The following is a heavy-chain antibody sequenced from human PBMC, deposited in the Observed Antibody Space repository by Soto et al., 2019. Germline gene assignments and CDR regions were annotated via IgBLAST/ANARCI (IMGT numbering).Heavy chain of an antibody. CDR2: IYYSGST. D-gene: IGHD2-2*01. CDR1: GGSISSGGYY. J-gene: IGHJ4*02. Sequence: QVQLQESGPGLVKPSQTLSLTCTVSGGSISSGGYYWSWIRQHPGKGLEWIGYIYYSGSTYYNPSLKRRVTISVDTSKNQFSLKLSSVTAADTAVYYCARSSNSANYFDYWGQGTLVTVSS. V-gene: IGHV4-31*03. CDR3: ARSSNSANYFDY.